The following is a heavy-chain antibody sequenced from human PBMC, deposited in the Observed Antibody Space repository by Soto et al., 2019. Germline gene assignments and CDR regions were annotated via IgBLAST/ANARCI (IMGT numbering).Heavy chain of an antibody. V-gene: IGHV4-39*01. J-gene: IGHJ5*02. D-gene: IGHD5-18*01. CDR3: ARHDVDTRWFDP. Sequence: PSETLSLTCTVSGGSISSSSYYWGWIRQPPGKGLEWIGSIYYSGSTYYNPSLKSRVTISVDTSKNQFSLKLSSVTAADTAVYYCARHDVDTRWFDPWGQGTLVTVS. CDR2: IYYSGST. CDR1: GGSISSSSYY.